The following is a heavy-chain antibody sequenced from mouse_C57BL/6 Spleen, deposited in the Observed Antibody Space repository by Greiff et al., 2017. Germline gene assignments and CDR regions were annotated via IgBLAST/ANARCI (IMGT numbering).Heavy chain of an antibody. CDR2: IDPNSGGT. J-gene: IGHJ4*01. CDR1: GYTFTSYW. Sequence: VQLQQPGAELVKPGASVKLSCKASGYTFTSYWMHWVKQRPGRGLEWIGRIDPNSGGTKYNEKFKSKATLTADKPSSTAYMQLSSLPSEDTAVYYDARDGSSYIDYYYAMDYWGQGTSVTVSS. CDR3: ARDGSSYIDYYYAMDY. D-gene: IGHD1-1*01. V-gene: IGHV1-72*01.